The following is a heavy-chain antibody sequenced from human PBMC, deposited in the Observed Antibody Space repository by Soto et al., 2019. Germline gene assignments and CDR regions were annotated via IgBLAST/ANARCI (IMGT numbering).Heavy chain of an antibody. V-gene: IGHV3-33*01. CDR1: GFTFSSYG. D-gene: IGHD6-13*01. Sequence: QVQLVESGGGVVQPGRSLRLSCAASGFTFSSYGMHWVRQPPGKGLEWVAVIWFDRSNKHYADSVKGRFTTSRDTSKNTLYLQMNSLRAEDTAVYYCAHISSWYYFDYWGQGTLVTVSS. CDR2: IWFDRSNK. CDR3: AHISSWYYFDY. J-gene: IGHJ4*02.